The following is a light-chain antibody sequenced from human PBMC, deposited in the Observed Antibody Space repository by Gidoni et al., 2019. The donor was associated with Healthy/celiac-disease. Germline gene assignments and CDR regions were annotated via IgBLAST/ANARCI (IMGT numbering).Light chain of an antibody. V-gene: IGKV3-11*01. CDR3: QQRSNWPLIT. CDR1: QSVSSY. Sequence: EIVLPQSPATLSLSPGERATLSCRASQSVSSYLAWYQQKPGQAPRLLIYDASNRATGIPARFSGSGSGTDFTLTISSLEPEDFAVYYCQQRSNWPLITFXQXTRLEIK. J-gene: IGKJ5*01. CDR2: DAS.